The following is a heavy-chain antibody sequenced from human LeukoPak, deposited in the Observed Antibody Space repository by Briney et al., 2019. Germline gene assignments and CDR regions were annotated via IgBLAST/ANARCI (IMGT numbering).Heavy chain of an antibody. CDR2: ISGSGGST. CDR3: AKVVRTRSSSVYYYYYMDV. Sequence: GGSLRLSCAASGFTVSSNYMSWVRQAPGKGLEWVSAISGSGGSTYYADSVKGRFTISRDNSKNTLYLQMNSLRAEDTAVYYCAKVVRTRSSSVYYYYYMDVWGKGTTVTVSS. CDR1: GFTVSSNY. V-gene: IGHV3-23*01. J-gene: IGHJ6*03. D-gene: IGHD6-6*01.